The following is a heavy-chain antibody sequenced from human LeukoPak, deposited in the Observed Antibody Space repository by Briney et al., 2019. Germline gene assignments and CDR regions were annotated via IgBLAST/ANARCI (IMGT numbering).Heavy chain of an antibody. CDR1: EFTFSNYA. CDR3: AKGPEFYYDSSGRNYFDY. Sequence: PPGGSLRLSCAASEFTFSNYAMPWVRPAPGKGLEWVSAISGSGGSTDYADSVKGRFTISRDNSKNTLYLHMNSLRAEDTAVYYCAKGPEFYYDSSGRNYFDYWGQGTLVTVSS. CDR2: ISGSGGST. J-gene: IGHJ4*02. V-gene: IGHV3-23*01. D-gene: IGHD3-22*01.